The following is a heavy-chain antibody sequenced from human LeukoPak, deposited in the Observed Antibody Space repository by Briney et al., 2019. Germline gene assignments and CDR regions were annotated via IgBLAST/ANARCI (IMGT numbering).Heavy chain of an antibody. CDR1: GFTFSGSA. J-gene: IGHJ4*02. CDR3: ARLAGGSYSDY. Sequence: GGSLRLSCAASGFTFSGSAMHWVRQASGKGLEWVGRIRSKANSYATAYAASVKGRFTISRDDSKNTAYLQMNSLKTEDTAVYYCARLAGGSYSDYWGQGTLVTVSS. D-gene: IGHD1-26*01. V-gene: IGHV3-73*01. CDR2: IRSKANSYAT.